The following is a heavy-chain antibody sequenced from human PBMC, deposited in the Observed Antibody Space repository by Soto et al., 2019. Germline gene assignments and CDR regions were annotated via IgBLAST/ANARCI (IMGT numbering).Heavy chain of an antibody. D-gene: IGHD5-18*01. J-gene: IGHJ4*02. CDR1: GGSIRSGGYY. CDR3: ARGIGYSYGQPSECDY. CDR2: ISYTGST. Sequence: QVQLQESGPGLVKPSQTLSLTCTVSGGSIRSGGYYWNWIRQHPGKGLEWIGYISYTGSTYYNPSLKSRVTISVDTSKNQFSLKLSSVTAADTAVYYCARGIGYSYGQPSECDYWGQGTLVTVSS. V-gene: IGHV4-31*03.